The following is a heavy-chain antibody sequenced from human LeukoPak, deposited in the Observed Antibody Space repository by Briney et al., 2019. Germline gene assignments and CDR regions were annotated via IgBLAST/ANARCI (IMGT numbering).Heavy chain of an antibody. Sequence: GESLKISCKGSGYSFTSYWIGWVRQMPGKGLEWMGIIYPGDSDTRYSPSFQGQVTISADKSISTAYLQWSSLKASDTAMYYCARRFAAGPDGKVVGTLFDYWGQGTLVTVSS. J-gene: IGHJ4*02. CDR2: IYPGDSDT. D-gene: IGHD5-12*01. V-gene: IGHV5-51*01. CDR3: ARRFAAGPDGKVVGTLFDY. CDR1: GYSFTSYW.